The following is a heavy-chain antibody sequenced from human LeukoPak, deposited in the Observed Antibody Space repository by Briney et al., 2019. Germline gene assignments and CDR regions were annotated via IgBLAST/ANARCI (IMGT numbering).Heavy chain of an antibody. D-gene: IGHD2-2*01. CDR3: AKDRYCTSSSCPIDY. Sequence: PGGPLRLSCAASGFTFSSYAMSWVRQAPGKGLEWVSGISGSGDNTYYADSVKGRFTISRDNSKNSLYLQMNSLRVEDTALYYCAKDRYCTSSSCPIDYWGQGTMVTVSS. CDR1: GFTFSSYA. V-gene: IGHV3-23*01. J-gene: IGHJ4*02. CDR2: ISGSGDNT.